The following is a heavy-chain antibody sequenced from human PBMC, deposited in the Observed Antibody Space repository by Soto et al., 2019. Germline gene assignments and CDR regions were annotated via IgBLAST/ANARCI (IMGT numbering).Heavy chain of an antibody. V-gene: IGHV2-5*02. CDR1: GFSLSTSGVG. Sequence: QITLKESGPTLVKPTQTLTLTCTFSGFSLSTSGVGVGWIRQPPGKALEWLALIYWDDDKRYSPSLKSRLTSTQDTSKNQVVLTMTNMDPVDTATYYCALTYYGSGSYYNVRWFDPWGQGTLVTVSS. CDR2: IYWDDDK. D-gene: IGHD3-10*01. J-gene: IGHJ5*02. CDR3: ALTYYGSGSYYNVRWFDP.